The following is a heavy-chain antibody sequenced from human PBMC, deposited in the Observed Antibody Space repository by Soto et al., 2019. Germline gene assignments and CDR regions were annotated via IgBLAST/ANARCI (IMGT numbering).Heavy chain of an antibody. Sequence: QVQLQESGPGLVKPSQTLSLTCTVSGGSISSGGYYWSWIRQHPGKGLEWIGYIYYSGSTYYNPSLKRPVTISVDTSNNQFSLKLSSVAAADTAVYYCARVRGGGPFDDWGQGTLVTVSS. CDR3: ARVRGGGPFDD. J-gene: IGHJ4*02. CDR1: GGSISSGGYY. D-gene: IGHD1-26*01. CDR2: IYYSGST. V-gene: IGHV4-31*01.